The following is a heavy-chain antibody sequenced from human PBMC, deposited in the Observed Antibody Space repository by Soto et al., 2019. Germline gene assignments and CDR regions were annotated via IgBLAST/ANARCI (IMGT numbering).Heavy chain of an antibody. V-gene: IGHV4-39*01. CDR2: IHYSGIT. Sequence: QLHLQESGPGLVKPSETLSLTCTVSGVSITSSSYYWGWIRQPPGKGLDWIGNIHYSGITYYNPSLMSRVAMSVDTSKIQFSLKLISVSVADTAVYYCAIFFVPDSRHSDFDSWGQGTLVTVSS. CDR1: GVSITSSSYY. CDR3: AIFFVPDSRHSDFDS. J-gene: IGHJ4*02. D-gene: IGHD3-22*01.